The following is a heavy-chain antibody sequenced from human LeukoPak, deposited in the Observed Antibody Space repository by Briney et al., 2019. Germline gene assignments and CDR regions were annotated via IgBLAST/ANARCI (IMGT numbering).Heavy chain of an antibody. J-gene: IGHJ4*02. CDR2: INQDGGET. CDR1: GFSFSSW. CDR3: ARSVDKGTVDY. V-gene: IGHV3-7*03. D-gene: IGHD5-12*01. Sequence: GGSLRLSCAASGFSFSSWIAWVRQAPGQGLEWVANINQDGGETYYVDSGQGRFTISRDNAKNSLFLQMRSLRAEYTAVYCARSVDKGTVDYWGQGTLVTVSS.